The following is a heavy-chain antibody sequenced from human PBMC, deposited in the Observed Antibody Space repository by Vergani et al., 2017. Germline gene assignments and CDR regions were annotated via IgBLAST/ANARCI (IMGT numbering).Heavy chain of an antibody. V-gene: IGHV3-33*06. Sequence: QGQLVESGGGIVQPGRSLTLSCVASRSTFKTYGMHWVRQAPGKGLEWVGLIYYDGSNAYYADSVKGRFTISRDNSKNTLYLQMSSLRAEDTAVYYCAKTFRGGQPNFDAFDIWGQGTMVTVSS. CDR1: RSTFKTYG. CDR3: AKTFRGGQPNFDAFDI. J-gene: IGHJ3*02. CDR2: IYYDGSNA. D-gene: IGHD3-10*01.